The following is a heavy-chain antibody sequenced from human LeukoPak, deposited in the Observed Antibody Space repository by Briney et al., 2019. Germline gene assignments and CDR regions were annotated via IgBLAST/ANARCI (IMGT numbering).Heavy chain of an antibody. CDR3: VREGSTATSLAY. CDR1: GGSNYA. J-gene: IGHJ4*02. CDR2: IIPMLTII. V-gene: IGHV1-69*04. Sequence: PVKVSCKASGGSNYAISWVRQAPGQGLEWMGRIIPMLTIINYAQKFRGRLTIVADKSTSAGYMELARLTSKDTAMYYCVREGSTATSLAYWGQGALVTVSS. D-gene: IGHD4-17*01.